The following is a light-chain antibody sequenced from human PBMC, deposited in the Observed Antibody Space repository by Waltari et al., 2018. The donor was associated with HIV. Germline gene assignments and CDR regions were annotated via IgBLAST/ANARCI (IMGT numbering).Light chain of an antibody. J-gene: IGLJ3*02. CDR2: RNN. Sequence: QSVLTQPPSASGTPGQRVTISCSGSSSNIGSNYVYWYQQLPGTAPKLLIYRNNQRPSWVPDRCSGSKSGTSASLAISGLRSEDEADYYCAAWDDSLSGPGVFGGGTKLTVL. V-gene: IGLV1-47*01. CDR3: AAWDDSLSGPGV. CDR1: SSNIGSNY.